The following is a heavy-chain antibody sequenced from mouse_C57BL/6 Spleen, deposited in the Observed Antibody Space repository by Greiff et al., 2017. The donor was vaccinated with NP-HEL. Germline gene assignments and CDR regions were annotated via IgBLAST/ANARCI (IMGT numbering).Heavy chain of an antibody. CDR1: GYTFTDYY. CDR3: ARGNYDYDYFDY. V-gene: IGHV1-26*01. Sequence: EVQLQQSGPELVKPGASVKISCKASGYTFTDYYMNWVKQSPGKSLEWIGEINPTNGGTSYNQKFKGKATLTVDNASSTAYMKLRSLTSEASAFYYCARGNYDYDYFDYWGQGTTLTFSP. CDR2: INPTNGGT. J-gene: IGHJ2*01. D-gene: IGHD2-4*01.